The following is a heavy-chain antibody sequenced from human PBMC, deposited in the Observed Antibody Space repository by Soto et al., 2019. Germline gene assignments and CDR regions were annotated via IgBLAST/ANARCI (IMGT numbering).Heavy chain of an antibody. CDR1: GGSISSYY. CDR3: ARIGGNGINWFDP. V-gene: IGHV4-59*08. Sequence: SETLSLTCTVSGGSISSYYWSWIRQPPGKGLEWIGYIYYSGSTNYNPSLKSRVTISVDTSKNQFSLKLSSVTAADTAVYYCARIGGNGINWFDPWGQGTLVTVSS. CDR2: IYYSGST. D-gene: IGHD2-15*01. J-gene: IGHJ5*02.